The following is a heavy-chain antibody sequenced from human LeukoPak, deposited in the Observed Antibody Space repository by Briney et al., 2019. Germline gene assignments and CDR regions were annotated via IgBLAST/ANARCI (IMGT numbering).Heavy chain of an antibody. J-gene: IGHJ6*03. CDR2: IIPIFGTA. CDR1: GGTFSSYA. CDR3: ARELELSHYYYYMDV. V-gene: IGHV1-69*13. D-gene: IGHD1-7*01. Sequence: ASVKVSCKASGGTFSSYAISWVRQAPGQGLEWMGGIIPIFGTANYAQKFQGRVTITADESTSTAYMELSSLRSEDTAVYYCARELELSHYYYYMDVWGKGATVTVSS.